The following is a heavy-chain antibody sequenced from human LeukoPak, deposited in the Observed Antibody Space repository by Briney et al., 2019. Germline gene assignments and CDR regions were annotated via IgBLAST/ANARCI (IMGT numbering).Heavy chain of an antibody. CDR2: ISGNGGRT. CDR1: GFTFSSYA. D-gene: IGHD3-10*01. Sequence: GGSLRLPCAASGFTFSSYAMSWVRQAPGKGLEWVSGISGNGGRTYYADSVKGRFAISRDDSKSTLYLQMNSLRGEDTAVYYCAKDFGRNLGGPGYWGRGTLVIVSS. V-gene: IGHV3-23*01. CDR3: AKDFGRNLGGPGY. J-gene: IGHJ4*02.